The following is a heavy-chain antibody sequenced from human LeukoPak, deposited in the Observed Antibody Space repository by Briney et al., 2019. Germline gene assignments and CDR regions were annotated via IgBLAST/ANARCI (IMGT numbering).Heavy chain of an antibody. V-gene: IGHV4-4*07. CDR2: IYTSGST. CDR3: ARDQSPGGYQLGHYYYYYMDV. J-gene: IGHJ6*03. CDR1: GVSISSYY. D-gene: IGHD2-2*01. Sequence: KPSETLSLTCTVSGVSISSYYWSWIRQPAGKGLEWIGRIYTSGSTNYNPSLKSRVTMSVDTSKNQFSLKLSSVTAADTAVYYCARDQSPGGYQLGHYYYYYMDVWGKGTTVTVSS.